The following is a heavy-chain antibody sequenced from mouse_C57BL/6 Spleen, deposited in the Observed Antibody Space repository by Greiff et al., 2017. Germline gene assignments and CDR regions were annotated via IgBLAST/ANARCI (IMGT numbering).Heavy chain of an antibody. CDR1: GFTFSSYG. D-gene: IGHD1-1*01. CDR2: ISSGGSYT. Sequence: VQLQESGGDLVKPGGSLKLSCAASGFTFSSYGMSWVRQTPDKRLEWVATISSGGSYTYYPDSVKGRFNISRDNAKNTLYLQMSSLKSEDTAMYYCARQGDYGSRDWYFDVWGTGTTVTVSS. V-gene: IGHV5-6*01. CDR3: ARQGDYGSRDWYFDV. J-gene: IGHJ1*03.